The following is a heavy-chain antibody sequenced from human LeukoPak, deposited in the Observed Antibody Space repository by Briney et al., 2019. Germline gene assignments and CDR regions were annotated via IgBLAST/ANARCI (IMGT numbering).Heavy chain of an antibody. CDR1: GYTFTSYY. CDR2: INPSGGST. CDR3: ARDPLGGSFNWFDP. V-gene: IGHV1-2*02. Sequence: ASVKVSCKASGYTFTSYYMHWVRQAPGQGLEWMGIINPSGGSTNYAQKFQGRVTMTRDTSISTAYMELSRLRSDDTAVYYCARDPLGGSFNWFDPWGQGTLVTVSS. D-gene: IGHD1-26*01. J-gene: IGHJ5*02.